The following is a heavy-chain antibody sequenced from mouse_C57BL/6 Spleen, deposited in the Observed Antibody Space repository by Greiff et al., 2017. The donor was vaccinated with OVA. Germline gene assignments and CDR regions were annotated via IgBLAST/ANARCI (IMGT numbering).Heavy chain of an antibody. J-gene: IGHJ4*01. V-gene: IGHV2-4*01. D-gene: IGHD1-1*01. CDR1: GFSLTSYG. Sequence: VQLQQSGPGLVQPSQSLSITCTVSGFSLTSYGVHWVRQPPGKGLEWLGVIWSGGSTDYNAAFISRLSISKDNSKSQVFFKMNSLQADDTAIYYCAKNGYGSSSYAMDYWGQGTSVTVSS. CDR3: AKNGYGSSSYAMDY. CDR2: IWSGGST.